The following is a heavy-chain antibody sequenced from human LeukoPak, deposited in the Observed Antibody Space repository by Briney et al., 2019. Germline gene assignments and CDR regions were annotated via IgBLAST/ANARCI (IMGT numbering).Heavy chain of an antibody. CDR1: GGSISSYY. J-gene: IGHJ5*02. D-gene: IGHD3-10*01. CDR2: IYSSGST. CDR3: ARDPSSFGGRFDP. V-gene: IGHV4-4*07. Sequence: SETLSLPCPVSGGSISSYYWNWIRQPAGKGLEWIGRIYSSGSTNYNPSLKSRVTMSVDTSKNQFSLKLSSVTAADTAVYYCARDPSSFGGRFDPWGQGTLVAVSS.